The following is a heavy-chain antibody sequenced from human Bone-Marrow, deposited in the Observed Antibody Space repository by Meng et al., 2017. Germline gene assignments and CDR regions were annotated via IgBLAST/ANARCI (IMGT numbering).Heavy chain of an antibody. CDR1: GGSFSDYY. CDR3: ARGPTTMAHDFDY. D-gene: IGHD4-11*01. V-gene: IGHV4-34*01. J-gene: IGHJ4*02. CDR2: INHSGST. Sequence: VQLRASGPGLVKPAQSLSPTSSVSGGSFSDYYWSWIRQPPGKGLEWIGEINHSGSTNYNPSLESRATISVDTSQNNLSLKLSSVTAADSAVYYCARGPTTMAHDFDYWGQGTLVTVSS.